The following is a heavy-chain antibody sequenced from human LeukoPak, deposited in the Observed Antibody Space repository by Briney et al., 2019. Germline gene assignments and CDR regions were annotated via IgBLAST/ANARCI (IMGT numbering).Heavy chain of an antibody. D-gene: IGHD1-1*01. V-gene: IGHV3-30*02. CDR3: AKDGNGASVS. CDR1: GFTFS. Sequence: RGSPRDSCVGSGFTFSVHSVRQVPGKGREWLTFIRHDGTDYNYADSVRGRFTISRDNSKNTVYLQMNSLRPEDTALYYCAKDGNGASVSWGPGSLINVYS. CDR2: IRHDGTDY. J-gene: IGHJ4*02.